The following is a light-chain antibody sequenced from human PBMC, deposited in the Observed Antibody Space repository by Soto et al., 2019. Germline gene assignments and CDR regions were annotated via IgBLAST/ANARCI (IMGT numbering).Light chain of an antibody. J-gene: IGLJ3*02. V-gene: IGLV7-46*01. CDR2: DTN. CDR1: TGPVTSAHY. CDR3: LLSYSGSKV. Sequence: QAVVTQEPSLTVSPGGTVTLTCGPTTGPVTSAHYPDWFQQKPGQAPRTLISDTNNKHSWTPARFSGSLVGGRAALTLSGAQPEDEAEYYCLLSYSGSKVFGGGTKLTVL.